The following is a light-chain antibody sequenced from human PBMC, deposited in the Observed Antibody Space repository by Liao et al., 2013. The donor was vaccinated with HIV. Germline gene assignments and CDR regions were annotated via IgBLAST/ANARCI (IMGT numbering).Light chain of an antibody. CDR3: QAWDEQHCPRV. Sequence: SYELTQPPSVSVSPGQTASITCSGDKLGDKYACWYQQKPGQSPVLVIYQDTKRPSGIPERFSGSNSGNTATLTISGTQAMAEADYYCQAWDEQHCPRVFGGGTEADRP. J-gene: IGLJ3*02. CDR2: QDT. V-gene: IGLV3-1*01. CDR1: KLGDKY.